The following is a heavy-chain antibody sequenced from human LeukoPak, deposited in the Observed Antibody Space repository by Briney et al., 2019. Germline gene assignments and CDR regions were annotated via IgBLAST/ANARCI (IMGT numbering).Heavy chain of an antibody. V-gene: IGHV1-69*13. Sequence: ASVKVSCKASGGTVSSYAISWVRQAPGQGLEWMGGIIPLFGTPNYAQKFQGRVTITADESTTTAYMELSSLISEDTAVYYCARVTAYCGGDCYSPFDYWGQGTLVTVSS. D-gene: IGHD2-21*02. J-gene: IGHJ4*02. CDR2: IIPLFGTP. CDR1: GGTVSSYA. CDR3: ARVTAYCGGDCYSPFDY.